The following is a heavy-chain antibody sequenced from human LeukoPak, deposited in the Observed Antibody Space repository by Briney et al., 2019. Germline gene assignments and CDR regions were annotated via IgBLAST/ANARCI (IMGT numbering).Heavy chain of an antibody. CDR2: INPSGGST. J-gene: IGHJ5*02. D-gene: IGHD4-11*01. Sequence: ASVKVSCKASGYTFTSYYMHWVRQAPGQGLEWMGIINPSGGSTSYAQKFQGRVTMTRDTSTSTVYMELSSLRSEDTAVYYCARSRDMGTTQNWFDPWGQGTLVTVSS. CDR1: GYTFTSYY. CDR3: ARSRDMGTTQNWFDP. V-gene: IGHV1-46*01.